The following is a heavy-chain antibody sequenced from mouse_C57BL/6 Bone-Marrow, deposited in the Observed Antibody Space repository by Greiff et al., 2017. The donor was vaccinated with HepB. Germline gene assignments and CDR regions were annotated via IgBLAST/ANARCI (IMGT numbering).Heavy chain of an antibody. CDR2: IRNKANGYTT. CDR3: ARHIYYDYDWYFDV. J-gene: IGHJ1*03. CDR1: GFTFTDYY. V-gene: IGHV7-3*01. D-gene: IGHD2-4*01. Sequence: EVQRVESGGGLVQPGGSLSLSCAASGFTFTDYYMSWVRQPPGKALEWLGFIRNKANGYTTEYSASVKGRFTISRDNSQSILYLQMNALRAEDSATYYCARHIYYDYDWYFDVWGTGTTVTVSS.